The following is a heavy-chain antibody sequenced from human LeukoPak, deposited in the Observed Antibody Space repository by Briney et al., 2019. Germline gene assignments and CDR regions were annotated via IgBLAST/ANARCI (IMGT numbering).Heavy chain of an antibody. D-gene: IGHD5-18*01. CDR1: GFTFDDYA. CDR3: ARDLVVGGPWIQLGYDYYYYMDV. Sequence: PGGSLRLSCAASGFTFDDYAMHWVRQAPGKGLEWVSGISWNSGSIGYADSVKGRFTISRDNAKNSLYLQMNSLRAEDTAVYYCARDLVVGGPWIQLGYDYYYYMDVWGKGTTVTVSS. CDR2: ISWNSGSI. J-gene: IGHJ6*03. V-gene: IGHV3-9*01.